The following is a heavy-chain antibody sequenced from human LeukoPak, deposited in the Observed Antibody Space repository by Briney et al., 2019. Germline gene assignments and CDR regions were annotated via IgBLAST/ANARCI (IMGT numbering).Heavy chain of an antibody. J-gene: IGHJ4*02. CDR1: GGSISSGDYY. Sequence: SETLSLTCTVSGGSISSGDYYWSWIRQPPGKGPEWIGYIYYSGSTYYNPSLKSRVTISVDTSKNQFSLKLSSVTAADTAVYYCARDLGYSYGIDYWGQGTLVTVSS. CDR2: IYYSGST. CDR3: ARDLGYSYGIDY. D-gene: IGHD5-18*01. V-gene: IGHV4-30-4*01.